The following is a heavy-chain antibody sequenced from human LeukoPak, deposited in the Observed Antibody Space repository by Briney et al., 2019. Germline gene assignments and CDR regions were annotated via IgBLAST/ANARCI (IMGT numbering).Heavy chain of an antibody. CDR3: TTDQVLLWFGELLGVDY. D-gene: IGHD3-10*01. V-gene: IGHV3-15*01. CDR2: IKSKTDGGTT. J-gene: IGHJ4*02. Sequence: GGSLRLSCAASGFTFSSYWMSWVRQAPGKGLEWVGRIKSKTDGGTTDYAAPVKGRFTISRDDSKNTLYLQMNSLNTEDTAVYYCTTDQVLLWFGELLGVDYWGQGTLVTVSS. CDR1: GFTFSSYW.